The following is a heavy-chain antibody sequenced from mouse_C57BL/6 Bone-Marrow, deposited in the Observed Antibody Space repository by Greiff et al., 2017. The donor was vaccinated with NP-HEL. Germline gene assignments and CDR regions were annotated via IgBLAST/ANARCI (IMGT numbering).Heavy chain of an antibody. Sequence: QVHVKQPGAELVMPGASVKLSCKASGYTFTSYWMHWVKQRPGQGLEWIGAIDPSDSYTNYNQKFKGKSTLTVDKSSSTAYMQLSSLTSEDSAVYYCARDDGYYLDYWGQGTTLTVSS. J-gene: IGHJ2*01. CDR2: IDPSDSYT. V-gene: IGHV1-69*01. CDR1: GYTFTSYW. CDR3: ARDDGYYLDY. D-gene: IGHD2-3*01.